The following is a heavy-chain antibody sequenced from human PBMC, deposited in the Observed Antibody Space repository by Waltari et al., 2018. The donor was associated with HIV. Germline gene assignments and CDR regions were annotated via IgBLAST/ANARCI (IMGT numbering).Heavy chain of an antibody. CDR1: GGSFSGSY. CDR3: ARGVVVVPAGIEGFDP. J-gene: IGHJ5*02. CDR2: INHSGST. V-gene: IGHV4-34*01. D-gene: IGHD2-2*01. Sequence: QVQLPQWGAGLLKPSETLSLTCAVYGGSFSGSYWRWIRQPPGKGLEWIGEINHSGSTNYNPSLKSRVTISVDTSKNQFSLKLSSVTAADTAVYYCARGVVVVPAGIEGFDPWGQGTLVTVSS.